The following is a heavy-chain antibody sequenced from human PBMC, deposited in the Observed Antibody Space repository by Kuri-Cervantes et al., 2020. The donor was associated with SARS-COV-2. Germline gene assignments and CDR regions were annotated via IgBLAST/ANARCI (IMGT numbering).Heavy chain of an antibody. CDR3: ARARVGVFDF. CDR1: GCTFNTCA. J-gene: IGHJ4*02. V-gene: IGHV3-30*04. CDR2: ISSDGSNK. D-gene: IGHD2-21*01. Sequence: GESLKISCAASGCTFNTCAMHWVRQAPGKGLEWVAMISSDGSNKNYADSVKGRFTISRDNSKNTLYLQINSLRTEDTAVFYCARARVGVFDFWGQGALVTVSS.